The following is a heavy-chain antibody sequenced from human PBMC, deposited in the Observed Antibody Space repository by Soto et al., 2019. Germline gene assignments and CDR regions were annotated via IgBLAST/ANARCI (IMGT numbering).Heavy chain of an antibody. CDR1: GFTFSSYW. CDR2: INSDGSST. V-gene: IGHV3-74*01. Sequence: GGSLRLSCAASGFTFSSYWMHWVRQAPGKGLVWVSRINSDGSSTSYADSVKGRFTISRDNAKNTLYLQMNSLRAEDTAVYYCARRREGCSGGSCYYDAFDIWGQGTMVTVSS. D-gene: IGHD2-15*01. CDR3: ARRREGCSGGSCYYDAFDI. J-gene: IGHJ3*02.